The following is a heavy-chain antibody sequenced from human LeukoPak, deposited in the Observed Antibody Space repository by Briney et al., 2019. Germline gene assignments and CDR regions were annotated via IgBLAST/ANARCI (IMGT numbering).Heavy chain of an antibody. CDR2: IKQDGSEK. CDR1: GFTVSSNY. V-gene: IGHV3-7*01. J-gene: IGHJ3*02. CDR3: ARSMTLDAFDI. Sequence: AGGSLRLSCAASGFTVSSNYMSWVRQAPGKGLEWVANIKQDGSEKYYVDSVKGRFTISRDNAKNSLYLQMNSLRAEDTAVYYCARSMTLDAFDIWGQGTMVTVSS. D-gene: IGHD2-21*01.